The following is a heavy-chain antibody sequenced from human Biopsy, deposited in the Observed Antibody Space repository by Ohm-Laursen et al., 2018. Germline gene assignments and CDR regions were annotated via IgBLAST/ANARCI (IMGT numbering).Heavy chain of an antibody. CDR3: ARDALGGGSYRFFY. J-gene: IGHJ4*02. CDR1: GGTFTNYA. D-gene: IGHD1-26*01. Sequence: SVKVSCKASGGTFTNYAISWVRQAPGQGLEWMGGIIPIFGTANYAQKFQGRVTITADESTSTAYMELSSLRSDDTAVYYCARDALGGGSYRFFYWGQGPLVAVSS. V-gene: IGHV1-69*13. CDR2: IIPIFGTA.